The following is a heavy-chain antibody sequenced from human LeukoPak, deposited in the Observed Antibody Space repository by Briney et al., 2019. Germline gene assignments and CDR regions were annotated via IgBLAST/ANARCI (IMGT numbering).Heavy chain of an antibody. CDR1: GFTFGDYA. Sequence: SGGSLRLSCTASGFTFGDYAMSWVRQAPGKGLEWVGFIRSKAYGGTTEYAASVKGRFTISRDDSKSIAYLQMNSLKTEDTAVYYCTREAPYYDILTGYYRYYYYYMDVWGKGTTVAISS. D-gene: IGHD3-9*01. CDR2: IRSKAYGGTT. CDR3: TREAPYYDILTGYYRYYYYYMDV. J-gene: IGHJ6*03. V-gene: IGHV3-49*04.